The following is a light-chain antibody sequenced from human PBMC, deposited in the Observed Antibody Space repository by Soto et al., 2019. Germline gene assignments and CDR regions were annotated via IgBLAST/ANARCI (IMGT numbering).Light chain of an antibody. Sequence: DIQMTQSPSTLSASVGDRVTITCRASQSISSWLAWYQQKPGKAPNLLIYKASRLESGVPSTFSGSGSGTEFTLTTSSLQPDDFAAYYCQQYHSYSYTFGHGTKLEIK. J-gene: IGKJ2*01. V-gene: IGKV1-5*03. CDR1: QSISSW. CDR2: KAS. CDR3: QQYHSYSYT.